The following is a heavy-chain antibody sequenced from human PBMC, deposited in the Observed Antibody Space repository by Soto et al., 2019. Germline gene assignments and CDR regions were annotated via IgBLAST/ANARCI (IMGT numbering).Heavy chain of an antibody. D-gene: IGHD2-8*01. CDR1: GFTFSSYG. CDR3: AKQVIPHTNGVDS. V-gene: IGHV3-30*18. J-gene: IGHJ3*02. Sequence: QVQLVESGGGVVQPGRSLRLSCAASGFTFSSYGIRWVRQAPGKGLEWVAVISYDGSNKYFADSVKGRFTISRDNSQNTLYLQMNSLRAEDTAVYHCAKQVIPHTNGVDSWGQGTMVTVSS. CDR2: ISYDGSNK.